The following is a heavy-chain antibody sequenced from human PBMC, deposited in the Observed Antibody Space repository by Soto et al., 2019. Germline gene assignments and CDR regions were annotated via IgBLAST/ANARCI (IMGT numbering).Heavy chain of an antibody. CDR1: GYTFTSYD. Sequence: QVQLVQSGAEVKKPGASVKVSCKASGYTFTSYDINWVRQATGQGLEWMGWMNPNSGNTGYAQKFRGRVTMTRNTSISTAYMELSSLRSEDPAVYYCARERTGTTSMDVWGQGTPVTVSS. CDR2: MNPNSGNT. D-gene: IGHD1-1*01. V-gene: IGHV1-8*01. J-gene: IGHJ6*02. CDR3: ARERTGTTSMDV.